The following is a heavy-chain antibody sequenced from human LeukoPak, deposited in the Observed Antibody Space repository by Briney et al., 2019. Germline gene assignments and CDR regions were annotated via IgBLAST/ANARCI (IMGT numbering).Heavy chain of an antibody. CDR3: AREGEMEYSYGASFDY. D-gene: IGHD5-18*01. J-gene: IGHJ4*02. CDR2: IIPIFGTA. V-gene: IGHV1-69*13. Sequence: SVKVSCKASGGTFSSCAISWVRQAPGQGLEWMGGIIPIFGTANYAQKFQGRVTITADESTSTAYMELSSLRSEDTAVYYCAREGEMEYSYGASFDYWGQGTLVTVSS. CDR1: GGTFSSCA.